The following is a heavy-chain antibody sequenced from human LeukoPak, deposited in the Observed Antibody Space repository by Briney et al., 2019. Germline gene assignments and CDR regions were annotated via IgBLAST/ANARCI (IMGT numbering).Heavy chain of an antibody. CDR1: GGSISTSNYY. Sequence: PSETLSLTCTVSGGSISTSNYYWGWIRQPPGKGLEWIGNIFYSGSTYYSPSLKSRVTISLDTSRNQFSLKLNSVTAADTAVYYCARGPYCSGGSCYSVSDYWGQGILVTVSS. CDR3: ARGPYCSGGSCYSVSDY. J-gene: IGHJ4*02. CDR2: IFYSGST. D-gene: IGHD2-15*01. V-gene: IGHV4-39*07.